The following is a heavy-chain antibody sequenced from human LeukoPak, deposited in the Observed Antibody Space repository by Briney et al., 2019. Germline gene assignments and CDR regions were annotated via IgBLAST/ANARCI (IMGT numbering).Heavy chain of an antibody. CDR2: IYTSGST. J-gene: IGHJ4*02. CDR1: GGSISSYY. Sequence: SETLSLTCTVSGGSISSYYWSWIRQPAGKGLEWIGRIYTSGSTNYDPSLKSRVTMSVDTSKNQFSLKLSSVTAADTAVYYCARLAAAGTAFDYWGQGTLVTVSS. D-gene: IGHD6-13*01. V-gene: IGHV4-4*07. CDR3: ARLAAAGTAFDY.